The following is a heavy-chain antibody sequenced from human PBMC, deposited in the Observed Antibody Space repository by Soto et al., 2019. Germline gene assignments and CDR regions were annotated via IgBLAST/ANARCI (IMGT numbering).Heavy chain of an antibody. V-gene: IGHV4-4*02. J-gene: IGHJ5*02. CDR3: ARLFAPSYVSGSHYPERGGWFDP. CDR1: GGSISSSNW. Sequence: PSETLSLTCAVSGGSISSSNWWSWVRQPPGKGLEWIGEIYHSGSTNYNPSLKSRVTISVDKSKNQFSLKLSSVTAADTAVYYCARLFAPSYVSGSHYPERGGWFDPWGQGTLVTVSS. D-gene: IGHD1-26*01. CDR2: IYHSGST.